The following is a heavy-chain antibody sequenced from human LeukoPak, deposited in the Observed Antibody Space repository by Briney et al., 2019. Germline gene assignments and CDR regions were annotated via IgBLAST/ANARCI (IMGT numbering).Heavy chain of an antibody. CDR1: GFIFSSFN. Sequence: GGSLRLSCAGSGFIFSSFNMNWVRQAPGKGLEWVSSIRTAGKHIYYADPVRDRFAISRDDAKNSLYLQMNNLGVDDTAVYYCATYSGTYRDHWGQGTLVTVSS. CDR3: ATYSGTYRDH. V-gene: IGHV3-21*06. CDR2: IRTAGKHI. J-gene: IGHJ4*02. D-gene: IGHD1-26*01.